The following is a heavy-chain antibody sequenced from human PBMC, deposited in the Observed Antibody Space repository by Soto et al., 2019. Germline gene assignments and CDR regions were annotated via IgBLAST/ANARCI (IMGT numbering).Heavy chain of an antibody. CDR3: ARENGYSFAYES. D-gene: IGHD5-18*01. V-gene: IGHV4-59*01. Sequence: QVQLQESGPGLVKPSETLSLTCTVSGGSISSYYWTWIRQPPGKGLEWIGYIYYSGSINYNPSLRSRVTISGDTSKNRWSLKLNSVTAADTAVYYCARENGYSFAYESWGQGTLVTVSS. CDR2: IYYSGSI. CDR1: GGSISSYY. J-gene: IGHJ4*02.